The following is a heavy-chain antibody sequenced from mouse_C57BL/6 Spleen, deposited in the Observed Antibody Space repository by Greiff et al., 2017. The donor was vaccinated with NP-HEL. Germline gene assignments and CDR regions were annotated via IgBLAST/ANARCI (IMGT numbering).Heavy chain of an antibody. J-gene: IGHJ2*01. CDR3: ARVLWVFDY. CDR2: IDPSDSYT. CDR1: GYTFTSYW. Sequence: QVQLQQPGAELVQPGASVKLSCKASGYTFTSYWMQWVKQRPGQGLEWIGEIDPSDSYTNYNQKFKGKATLTVDTSSSTAYMQLSSLTSEDSAVYYCARVLWVFDYWGQGTTLTVSS. D-gene: IGHD1-1*02. V-gene: IGHV1-50*01.